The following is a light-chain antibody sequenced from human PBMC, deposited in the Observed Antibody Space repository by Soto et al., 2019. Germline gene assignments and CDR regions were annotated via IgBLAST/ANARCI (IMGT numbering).Light chain of an antibody. CDR2: GAS. J-gene: IGKJ2*01. CDR1: QSVSSN. CDR3: QQYDNWPLYT. Sequence: EIVMTQSPATLSVSPGDRATLSCRASQSVSSNLAWYQQKPGQAARLLMYGASTRVIGIPVRFSRSGSGTEFTLTISSLEPEDFAVYYCQQYDNWPLYTFGQGTKLEIK. V-gene: IGKV3-15*01.